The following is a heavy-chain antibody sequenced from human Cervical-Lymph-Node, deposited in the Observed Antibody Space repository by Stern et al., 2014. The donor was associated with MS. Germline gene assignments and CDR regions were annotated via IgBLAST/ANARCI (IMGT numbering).Heavy chain of an antibody. Sequence: QVQLVQSGAEVKKPGASVRVSCTASGYTFTSYYMYWVRQAPGQGLEWMGRINPSGGSTSYAQKFQGRVTMTRDTSTSTVYMELSSLRSEDTAVYYCATSYGAPYYFDYWGQGTLVTVSS. CDR1: GYTFTSYY. D-gene: IGHD4-17*01. CDR2: INPSGGST. V-gene: IGHV1-46*03. CDR3: ATSYGAPYYFDY. J-gene: IGHJ4*02.